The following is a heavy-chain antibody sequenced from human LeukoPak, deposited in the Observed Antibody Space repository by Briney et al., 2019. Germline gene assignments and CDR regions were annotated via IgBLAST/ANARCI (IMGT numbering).Heavy chain of an antibody. Sequence: PGGSLRLSCAASGFTFTTYWMGWVRQAPGKGLEWVANIKQDGSEQYYVDSVKGRFTISRDNAKNSLYLQMNSLRAEDTAVYYCARNPTNVDIVATVYYYYMDVWGKGTTVTVSS. J-gene: IGHJ6*03. D-gene: IGHD5-12*01. V-gene: IGHV3-7*01. CDR1: GFTFTTYW. CDR3: ARNPTNVDIVATVYYYYMDV. CDR2: IKQDGSEQ.